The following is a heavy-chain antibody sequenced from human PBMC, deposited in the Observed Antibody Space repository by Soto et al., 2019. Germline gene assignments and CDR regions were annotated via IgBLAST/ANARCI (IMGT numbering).Heavy chain of an antibody. CDR1: GGSISSGDYY. CDR3: ARARDGNWFDP. J-gene: IGHJ5*02. CDR2: IYYSGST. V-gene: IGHV4-30-4*01. Sequence: QVQLQESGPGLVKPSQTLSLTCTVSGGSISSGDYYWSWIRQPPGKGLEWIGYIYYSGSTYYNPSLKGXXTXSVXTSKNQFSLKLSSVTAADTAVYYCARARDGNWFDPWGQGTLVTVSS.